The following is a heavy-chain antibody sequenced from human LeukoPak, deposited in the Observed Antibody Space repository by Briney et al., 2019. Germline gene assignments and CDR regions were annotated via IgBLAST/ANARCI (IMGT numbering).Heavy chain of an antibody. V-gene: IGHV4-4*07. Sequence: SETLSLTCTVSGGSISSYYWSWIRQPAGKGLEWIGRIYTSGSTNYNPSLKSRVTMSVDTSKTQFSLKLSSVTAADTAVYYCARVAFYYDSGSYFDYWGQGALVSVSS. CDR3: ARVAFYYDSGSYFDY. D-gene: IGHD3-10*01. CDR1: GGSISSYY. J-gene: IGHJ4*02. CDR2: IYTSGST.